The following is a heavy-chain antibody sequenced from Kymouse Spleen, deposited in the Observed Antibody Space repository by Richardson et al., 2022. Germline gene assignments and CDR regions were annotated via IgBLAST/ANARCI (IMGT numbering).Heavy chain of an antibody. V-gene: IGHV4-34*01. D-gene: IGHD6-13*01,IGHD6-25*01,IGHD6-6*01. J-gene: IGHJ4*02. Sequence: QVQLQQWGAGLLKPSETLSLTCAVYGGSFSGYYWSWIRQPPGKGLEWIGEINHSGSTNYNPSLKSRVTISVDTSKNQFSLKLSSVTAADTAVYYCARWPPGIAAPGYFDYWGQGTLVTVSS. CDR1: GGSFSGYY. CDR3: ARWPPGIAAPGYFDY. CDR2: INHSGST.